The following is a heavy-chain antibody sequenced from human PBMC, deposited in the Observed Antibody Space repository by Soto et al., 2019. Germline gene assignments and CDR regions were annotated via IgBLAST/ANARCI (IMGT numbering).Heavy chain of an antibody. V-gene: IGHV4-4*07. CDR2: IYATGTT. J-gene: IGHJ5*02. Sequence: LSLTCTVSDAAISCFYWSLIRKSAGKGLEWIGRIYATGTTDYNPSLKSRVMMSVDTSKKQFSLKLRSVTAADTAVYYCVRDGTKTLRDWFDPWGQGISVSVSS. CDR3: VRDGTKTLRDWFDP. CDR1: DAAISCFY. D-gene: IGHD1-1*01.